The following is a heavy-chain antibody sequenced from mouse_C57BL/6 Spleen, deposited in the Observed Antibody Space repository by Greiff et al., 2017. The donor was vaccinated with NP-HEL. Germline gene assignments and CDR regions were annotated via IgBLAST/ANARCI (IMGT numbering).Heavy chain of an antibody. V-gene: IGHV1-81*01. CDR3: ARSEAYCGNSHFDY. CDR1: GYTFTSYG. D-gene: IGHD2-10*01. CDR2: IYPRSGNT. Sequence: VQLQQSGAELARPGASVKLSCKASGYTFTSYGISWVKQRTGQGLEWIGEIYPRSGNTYYNEKFKGKATLTADTSSSTAYMELRSLTSEDVAVYFCARSEAYCGNSHFDYWGQGTTLTVSS. J-gene: IGHJ2*01.